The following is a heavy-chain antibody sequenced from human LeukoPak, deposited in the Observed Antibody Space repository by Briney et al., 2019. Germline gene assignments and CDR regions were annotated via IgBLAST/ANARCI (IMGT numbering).Heavy chain of an antibody. D-gene: IGHD3-22*01. CDR1: GFTFSSYS. CDR3: AKSATTMIVVAPPDAFDI. Sequence: GGSLRLSCAASGFTFSSYSMNGVRQAPGKGLEWVSAISGSGGSTYYADSVKGRFTISRDNSKNTLYLQMNSLRAEDTAVYYCAKSATTMIVVAPPDAFDIWGQGTMVTVSS. J-gene: IGHJ3*02. V-gene: IGHV3-23*01. CDR2: ISGSGGST.